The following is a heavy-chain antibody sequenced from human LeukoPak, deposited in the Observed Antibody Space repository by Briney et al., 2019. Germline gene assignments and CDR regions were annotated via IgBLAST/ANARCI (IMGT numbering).Heavy chain of an antibody. CDR1: GFTFTTYW. CDR2: INENGSEK. V-gene: IGHV3-7*01. Sequence: GESLRLSCAASGFTFTTYWMTWVRQAPGKGLQWVANINENGSEKNYLNSVEGRFTISRDNVKNSLYLQMNSLTAEDTAVYYCATYRRSSLTKQDYWGQGTLVTVSS. D-gene: IGHD4-11*01. CDR3: ATYRRSSLTKQDY. J-gene: IGHJ4*02.